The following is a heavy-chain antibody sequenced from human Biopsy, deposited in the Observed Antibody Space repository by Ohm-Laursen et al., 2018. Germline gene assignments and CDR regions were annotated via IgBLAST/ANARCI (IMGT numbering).Heavy chain of an antibody. CDR2: INGSGGST. V-gene: IGHV3-23*01. CDR1: GFTFSSHA. CDR3: ARDLYDFCGGCPFDP. J-gene: IGHJ5*02. D-gene: IGHD3-3*01. Sequence: LSLTCAASGFTFSSHAMSWVRQAPGKGPECVSVINGSGGSTYYADPVEGRFTISRDNSRNTLYLQMNSLRADDTAMYYCARDLYDFCGGCPFDPWGQGTLVTVSP.